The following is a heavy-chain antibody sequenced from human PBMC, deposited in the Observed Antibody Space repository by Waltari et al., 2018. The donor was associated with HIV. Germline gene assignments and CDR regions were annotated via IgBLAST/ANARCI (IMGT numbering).Heavy chain of an antibody. J-gene: IGHJ4*02. D-gene: IGHD3-10*01. Sequence: QVQLVQSGAEVRRPGSSVKVSCKASGGVFVSYSINWVRQAHGQGREWMGRMILTSDKPNYEQKFQGRVTITADKSTITVYMELNSLRSGDTAVYYCATARETMGVDFDYWGQGTLVTVSS. CDR1: GGVFVSYS. V-gene: IGHV1-69*02. CDR2: MILTSDKP. CDR3: ATARETMGVDFDY.